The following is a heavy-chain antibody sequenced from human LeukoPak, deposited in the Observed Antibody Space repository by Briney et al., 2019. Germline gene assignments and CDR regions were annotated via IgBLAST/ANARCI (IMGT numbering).Heavy chain of an antibody. Sequence: GGSLRLSCATSGFSFSIRGMNWVRHRPGKGLEWVSYISPWSETIYYAESVKGRFTVSRDDAEKSLCLQMNTLSVEDTAVYYCARIDGPTVYTYYMDLWGKGTTVTVAS. D-gene: IGHD3-16*01. CDR3: ARIDGPTVYTYYMDL. J-gene: IGHJ6*03. V-gene: IGHV3-48*04. CDR2: ISPWSETI. CDR1: GFSFSIRG.